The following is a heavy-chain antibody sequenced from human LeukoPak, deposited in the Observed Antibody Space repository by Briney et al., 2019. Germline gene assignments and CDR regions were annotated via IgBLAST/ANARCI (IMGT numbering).Heavy chain of an antibody. J-gene: IGHJ3*02. Sequence: PSQTLSLTCTVSGGSISSGSYYWSWIRQPAGKGLEWIGRIYTSGSTNYNPSLKSRVTISVDTSKNQFSLKLSSVTAADTAVYYCAREIFGYSSGWSDAFDIWGQRTMVTVSS. V-gene: IGHV4-61*02. D-gene: IGHD6-19*01. CDR1: GGSISSGSYY. CDR2: IYTSGST. CDR3: AREIFGYSSGWSDAFDI.